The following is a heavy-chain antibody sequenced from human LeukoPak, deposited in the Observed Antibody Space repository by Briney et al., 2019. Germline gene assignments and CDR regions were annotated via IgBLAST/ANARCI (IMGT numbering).Heavy chain of an antibody. Sequence: SQTLSLTCTVSGDSITSGTYYWTWIRQHPGKGLEWIGYIYYTGVTYYNPSLMGRLTISVDTSKNQFSLKMNPVTAADTAVYYCARYTSLSSNWFDPWGQGTLVTVSS. D-gene: IGHD2/OR15-2a*01. CDR1: GDSITSGTYY. CDR3: ARYTSLSSNWFDP. V-gene: IGHV4-31*03. CDR2: IYYTGVT. J-gene: IGHJ5*02.